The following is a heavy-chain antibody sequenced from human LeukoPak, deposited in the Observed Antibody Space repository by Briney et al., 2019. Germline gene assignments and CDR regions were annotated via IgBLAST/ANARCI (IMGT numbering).Heavy chain of an antibody. J-gene: IGHJ6*03. D-gene: IGHD2-2*02. CDR1: GFTFIGHN. Sequence: GGSLRLSCSASGFTFIGHNMNWVRQAPGKGLEWVSFVSISSGTIYYADSVKGRFRISRDNAKSSLDLEMNSLRAEDTAVYYCARGLVVIPAAIRTYYYYYMDVWGKGTTVTVSS. V-gene: IGHV3-48*04. CDR3: ARGLVVIPAAIRTYYYYYMDV. CDR2: VSISSGTI.